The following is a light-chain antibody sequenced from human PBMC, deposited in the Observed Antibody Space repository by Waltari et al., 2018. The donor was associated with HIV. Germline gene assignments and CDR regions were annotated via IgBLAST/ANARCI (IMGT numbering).Light chain of an antibody. CDR2: DIN. Sequence: HFVFTQAHSVSAAPGLNVTIPCSGSSSHIGNNYVSWYQHFPGTAPKPLIYDINKRPSGIPDRFSGSKSGTSATLAIAGLQTGDEADYYCGTWDSSLGVGLFGGGTKVTVL. J-gene: IGLJ3*02. CDR1: SSHIGNNY. CDR3: GTWDSSLGVGL. V-gene: IGLV1-51*01.